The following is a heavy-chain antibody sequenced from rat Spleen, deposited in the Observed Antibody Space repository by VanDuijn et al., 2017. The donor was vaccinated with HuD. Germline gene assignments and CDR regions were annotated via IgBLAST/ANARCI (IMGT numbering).Heavy chain of an antibody. V-gene: IGHV5-19*01. CDR1: GFTFSNYG. Sequence: EVQLVESGGGLVQPGRSLKLSCAASGFTFSNYGMHWIRQAPTKGLEWVASISPSGGSTYYRDSVKGRFTISRDNAKSTLYLQMDSLRSEDTATYYCARHPRFTYSSPSWFAYWGQGTLVTVSS. J-gene: IGHJ3*01. D-gene: IGHD1-8*01. CDR2: ISPSGGST. CDR3: ARHPRFTYSSPSWFAY.